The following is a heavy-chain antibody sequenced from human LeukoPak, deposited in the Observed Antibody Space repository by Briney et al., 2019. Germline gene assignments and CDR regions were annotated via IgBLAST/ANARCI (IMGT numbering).Heavy chain of an antibody. D-gene: IGHD3-3*01. Sequence: SETLSLTCAVYGGSFSGYYWSWIRQPPGKGLEWIGEINHSGSTNYNPSLKSRVTISVDTSKNQFSLKLSSVTAADTAVYYCARQDDFWSGYSVDYYYMDVWGKGTTVTVSS. J-gene: IGHJ6*03. CDR2: INHSGST. V-gene: IGHV4-34*01. CDR1: GGSFSGYY. CDR3: ARQDDFWSGYSVDYYYMDV.